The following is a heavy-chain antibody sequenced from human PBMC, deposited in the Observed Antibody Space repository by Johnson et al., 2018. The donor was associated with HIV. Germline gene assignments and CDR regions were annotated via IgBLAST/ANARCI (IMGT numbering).Heavy chain of an antibody. V-gene: IGHV3-13*01. Sequence: VQLVESGGGLVQPGGSLRLSCAASGFTFSSYDMHWVRQATGKGLEWVSAIGTAGDTYYADSVKGRFPISRDNSKNTLYLQMNSLRAEDTAVYYCARERIAAAGLDAFHVWGQGTLVTVSS. CDR1: GFTFSSYD. CDR3: ARERIAAAGLDAFHV. CDR2: IGTAGDT. D-gene: IGHD6-13*01. J-gene: IGHJ3*01.